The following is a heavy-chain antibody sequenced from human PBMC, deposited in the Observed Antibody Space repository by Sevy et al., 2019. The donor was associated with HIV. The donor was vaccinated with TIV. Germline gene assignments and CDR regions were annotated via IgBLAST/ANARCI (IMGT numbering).Heavy chain of an antibody. CDR2: ISHDGRNNK. CDR3: ARDRGEILSSAFNY. V-gene: IGHV3-30*04. Sequence: GESLKISCAASGFTFSEYGMHWVHQAPGKGLEWVAVISHDGRNNKYNADSVKGRFTISRDNSKNTLYLQMNSLRAEDTAIYYCARDRGEILSSAFNYWGQGTLVTVSS. CDR1: GFTFSEYG. D-gene: IGHD3-10*01. J-gene: IGHJ4*02.